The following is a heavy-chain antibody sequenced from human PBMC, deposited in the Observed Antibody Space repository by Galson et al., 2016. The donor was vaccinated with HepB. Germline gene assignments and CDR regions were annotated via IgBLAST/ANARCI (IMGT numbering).Heavy chain of an antibody. Sequence: CAISGDSVSSNSAAWNWIRQSSSRGLEWLGRTYYRSKWYNDYAVSVQSRVTISADTSKNQFSLQLNSVTPEDTAVYYCARREQWLEGGFGYWGQGILVTVSA. CDR1: GDSVSSNSAA. CDR2: TYYRSKWYN. CDR3: ARREQWLEGGFGY. V-gene: IGHV6-1*01. D-gene: IGHD6-19*01. J-gene: IGHJ4*02.